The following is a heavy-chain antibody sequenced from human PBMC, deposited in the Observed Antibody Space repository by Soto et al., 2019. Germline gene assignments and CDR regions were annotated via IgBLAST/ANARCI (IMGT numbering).Heavy chain of an antibody. CDR2: IRSKTNNYAT. Sequence: EVQLVESGGGLVQPGGSLKLSCAASGLTFSDSAIHWVRQASGKGLAWIGRIRSKTNNYATTYAASVKGRFTISRDDSKNTAYLQMNSLKTEDTAVYYCTRPKNELRVYSYNGIDVLGQGTTVTVSS. CDR3: TRPKNELRVYSYNGIDV. CDR1: GLTFSDSA. V-gene: IGHV3-73*02. J-gene: IGHJ6*02. D-gene: IGHD1-7*01.